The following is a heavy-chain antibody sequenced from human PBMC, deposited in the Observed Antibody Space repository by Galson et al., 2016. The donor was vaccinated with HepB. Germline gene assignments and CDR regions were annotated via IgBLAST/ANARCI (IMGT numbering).Heavy chain of an antibody. CDR2: IIPVFGTP. J-gene: IGHJ4*02. CDR3: ARGLWSGGAMDH. Sequence: SVKVSCKASGGTFSTYTVSWVRQAPGQGLEWMGAIIPVFGTPNYSQRFQGRITITADQFTNTAYMDLSSLRSEDTAMYYCARGLWSGGAMDHWGQGTLVTVSS. D-gene: IGHD3-3*01. V-gene: IGHV1-69*13. CDR1: GGTFSTYT.